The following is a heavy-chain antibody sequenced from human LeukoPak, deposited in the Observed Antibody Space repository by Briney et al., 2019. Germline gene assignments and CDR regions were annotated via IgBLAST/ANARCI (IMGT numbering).Heavy chain of an antibody. Sequence: ASVKVSCKTSGYTFTSYGVSWVRQAPGQGLAWMGWISGYNGVTRYPQTFQDRNTMTTDTSASTVYMELKNLTSDDTAVYFCARDFSNFGDFWGQGTLITVSA. CDR3: ARDFSNFGDF. D-gene: IGHD3-3*01. CDR1: GYTFTSYG. CDR2: ISGYNGVT. J-gene: IGHJ4*02. V-gene: IGHV1-18*01.